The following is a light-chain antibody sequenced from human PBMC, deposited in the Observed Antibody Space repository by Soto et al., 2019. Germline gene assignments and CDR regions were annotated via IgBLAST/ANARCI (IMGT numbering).Light chain of an antibody. CDR3: QQYYQWPSYI. CDR1: QSVGSN. J-gene: IGKJ2*01. CDR2: DAS. Sequence: EIVMTQSPLTLSASPGERAIFSCRASQSVGSNIAWYQQKPGQSPRLLVYDASTRATAIPARFSGSGSGTEFPLKTNPLQPEVFAFYSCQQYYQWPSYIFARGTK. V-gene: IGKV3-15*01.